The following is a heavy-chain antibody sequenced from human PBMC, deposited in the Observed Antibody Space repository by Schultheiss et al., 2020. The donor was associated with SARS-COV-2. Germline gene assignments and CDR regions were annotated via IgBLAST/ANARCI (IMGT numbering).Heavy chain of an antibody. J-gene: IGHJ4*02. Sequence: SQTLSLTCTVSGGSISSSSYYWGWIRQPPGKGLEWIGSIYYSGSTYYNPSLKSRVTISVDTSKNQFSLKLSSVTAADTAVHYCARDRIAVAGGDYWGQGTLVTVSS. V-gene: IGHV4-39*07. CDR2: IYYSGST. CDR1: GGSISSSSYY. CDR3: ARDRIAVAGGDY. D-gene: IGHD6-19*01.